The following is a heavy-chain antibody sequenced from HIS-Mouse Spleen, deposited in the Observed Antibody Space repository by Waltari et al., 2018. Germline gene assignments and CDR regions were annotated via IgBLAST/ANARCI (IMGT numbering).Heavy chain of an antibody. Sequence: QVTLRESGPALVNPTQTLTLTCTFSGFSLSTIGMCVSWIRPPPGKALEWLARIDWDDDKYYSTSLKTRLTISKDTSKNQVVLIMTNMDPVDTATYYCARIAEGYSSGWYAFDYWGQGTLVTVSS. CDR1: GFSLSTIGMC. V-gene: IGHV2-70*15. CDR3: ARIAEGYSSGWYAFDY. D-gene: IGHD6-19*01. CDR2: IDWDDDK. J-gene: IGHJ4*02.